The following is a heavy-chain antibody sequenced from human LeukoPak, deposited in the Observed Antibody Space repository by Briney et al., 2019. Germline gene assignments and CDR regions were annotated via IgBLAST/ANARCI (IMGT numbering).Heavy chain of an antibody. V-gene: IGHV1-69*01. CDR3: ARVLALDSSSWYG. D-gene: IGHD6-13*01. Sequence: SVKVSCKASGCTFSSYAISWVRQAPGQGLEWMGGIIPIFGTANYAQKFQGRVTITADESTSTAYMELSSLRSEDTAVYYCARVLALDSSSWYGWGQGTLVTVSS. CDR1: GCTFSSYA. CDR2: IIPIFGTA. J-gene: IGHJ4*02.